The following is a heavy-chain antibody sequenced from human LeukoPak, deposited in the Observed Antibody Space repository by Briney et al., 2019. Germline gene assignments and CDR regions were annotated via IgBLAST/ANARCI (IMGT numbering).Heavy chain of an antibody. CDR1: GGTFSSYA. V-gene: IGHV1-69*13. CDR2: ITPIFGTA. CDR3: ARAAIFGVQPHYYYMDV. Sequence: SVKVSCKASGGTFSSYAISWVRQAPAQGLEWMGGITPIFGTANYAQKSQGRVTITADESTSTAYMELSSLRSEDTAVYYCARAAIFGVQPHYYYMDVWGKGTTVTVSS. J-gene: IGHJ6*03. D-gene: IGHD3-3*01.